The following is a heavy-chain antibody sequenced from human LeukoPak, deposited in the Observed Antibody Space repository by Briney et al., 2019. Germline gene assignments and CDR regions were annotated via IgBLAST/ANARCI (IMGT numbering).Heavy chain of an antibody. J-gene: IGHJ4*02. CDR1: GFTFSSYS. Sequence: GGSLRLSCAASGFTFSSYSMNWVRQAPGKGLEWVSSISSSSSYIYYADSVKGRFTISRDNAKNSLYLQMNSLRAEDTAVYYCARVVAAAGVDYWGQGTLVTVSS. V-gene: IGHV3-21*01. CDR2: ISSSSSYI. D-gene: IGHD6-13*01. CDR3: ARVVAAAGVDY.